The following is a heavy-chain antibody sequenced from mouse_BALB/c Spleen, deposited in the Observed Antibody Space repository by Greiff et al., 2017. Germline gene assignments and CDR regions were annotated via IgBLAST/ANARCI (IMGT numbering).Heavy chain of an antibody. CDR2: IWGDGST. CDR3: AREVRRGGGYAMDY. J-gene: IGHJ4*01. D-gene: IGHD2-14*01. Sequence: VQRVESGPGLVAPSQSLSITCTVSGFSLTGYGVNWVRQPPGKGLEWLGMIWGDGSTDYNSALKSRLSISKDNSKSQVFLKMNSLQTDDTARYYCAREVRRGGGYAMDYWGQGTSVTVSS. V-gene: IGHV2-6-7*01. CDR1: GFSLTGYG.